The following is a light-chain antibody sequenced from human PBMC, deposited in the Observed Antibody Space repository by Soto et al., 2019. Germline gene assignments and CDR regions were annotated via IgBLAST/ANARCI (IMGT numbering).Light chain of an antibody. CDR2: GAS. J-gene: IGKJ5*01. Sequence: EIVMPQSPATLSVSPGASSPLSGRASQSVSSNLAWYQQNPGQAPRLLIYGASTRATGIPARFSGSGSGTEFTLTISSLQSEDFAVYYCQQYNTWVTFGKGTRLEIK. CDR3: QQYNTWVT. CDR1: QSVSSN. V-gene: IGKV3-15*01.